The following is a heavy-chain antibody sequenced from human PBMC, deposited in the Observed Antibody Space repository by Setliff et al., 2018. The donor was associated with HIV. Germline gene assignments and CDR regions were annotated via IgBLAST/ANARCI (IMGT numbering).Heavy chain of an antibody. CDR3: ARDLLVRRKFDWFKKHDDAFDI. CDR1: AYIFTCYY. CDR2: INPNNDGA. J-gene: IGHJ3*02. D-gene: IGHD3-9*01. Sequence: ASVQVSCNASAYIFTCYYIHWVRQAPGQGLELMGWINPNNDGANYAQKFQGRVTMTRDTSISTAYMDLSSLRSYDTAVYYCARDLLVRRKFDWFKKHDDAFDIWGQGTMVTVSS. V-gene: IGHV1-2*02.